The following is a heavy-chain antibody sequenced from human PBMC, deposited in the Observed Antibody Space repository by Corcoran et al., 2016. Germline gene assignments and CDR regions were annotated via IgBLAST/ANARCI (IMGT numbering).Heavy chain of an antibody. CDR3: ARAGRLGHYYDSSGYYLDAFDI. CDR1: GGSISSYY. CDR2: IYYSGST. V-gene: IGHV4-59*01. D-gene: IGHD3-22*01. Sequence: QVQLQESGPGLVKPSETLSLTCTVSGGSISSYYWSWIRQPPGKGLEWIGYIYYSGSTNYNPSLKSRVTISVDTSKNQFSLKLSSVTAADTAVYYCARAGRLGHYYDSSGYYLDAFDIWGQGTMVTVSS. J-gene: IGHJ3*02.